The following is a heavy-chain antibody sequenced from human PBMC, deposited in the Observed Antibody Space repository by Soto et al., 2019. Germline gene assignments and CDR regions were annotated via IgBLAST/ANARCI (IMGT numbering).Heavy chain of an antibody. CDR2: ISRSISTI. CDR3: VREPLYSRGSSGAFDI. D-gene: IGHD6-19*01. J-gene: IGHJ3*02. V-gene: IGHV3-48*01. CDR1: GFTFSDYK. Sequence: EVQLVESGGGLVQPGGSLRLSCAASGFTFSDYKMNWVRQAPGKGLEWVSYISRSISTIYYADSVKGRFTISRDNADNSLYLQMTSLRADDTAVYYCVREPLYSRGSSGAFDIWGQGTMVTVSS.